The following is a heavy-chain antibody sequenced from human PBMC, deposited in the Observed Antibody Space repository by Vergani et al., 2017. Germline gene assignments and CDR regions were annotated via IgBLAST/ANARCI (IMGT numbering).Heavy chain of an antibody. CDR2: ISAYNGNT. Sequence: QVQLVQSGAEVKKPGASVKVSCKASGYTFTSYGISWVRQAPGQGLEWMGWISAYNGNTNYAQKLQGRVTMTTDTATSTAYMELRSLRSDDTAVYYCARDPRIAAAGRRNYYYYGMDVWGQGTTVTVSS. J-gene: IGHJ6*02. CDR1: GYTFTSYG. D-gene: IGHD6-13*01. V-gene: IGHV1-18*01. CDR3: ARDPRIAAAGRRNYYYYGMDV.